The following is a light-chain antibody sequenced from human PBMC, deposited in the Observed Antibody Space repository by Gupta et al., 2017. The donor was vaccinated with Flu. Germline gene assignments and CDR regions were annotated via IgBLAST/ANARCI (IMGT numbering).Light chain of an antibody. V-gene: IGLV2-14*03. CDR1: LDIGTYNY. J-gene: IGLJ3*02. CDR2: EVT. CDR3: TSFTTSSTWV. Sequence: QSGLTQPASVSGSPGQSITISCTGTLDIGTYNYVSWYQQHPGKAPKLMIYEVTNRPSGVSDRFSGSKFGNTASLTISGLQGEDEAHYYCTSFTTSSTWVFGGGTKRTVL.